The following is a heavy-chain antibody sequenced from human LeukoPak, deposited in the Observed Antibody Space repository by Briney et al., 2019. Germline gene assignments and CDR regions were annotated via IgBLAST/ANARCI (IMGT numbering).Heavy chain of an antibody. Sequence: RGSLRLSCAASGFTFSSYEMNWVRQAPGKGLEWVSYISSSGSTIYYADSVKGRFTISRDNAKNSLYLQMNSLRAEDTAVYYCARDSGSTSGFDYWGQGTLVTVSS. D-gene: IGHD2-2*01. J-gene: IGHJ4*02. V-gene: IGHV3-48*03. CDR3: ARDSGSTSGFDY. CDR1: GFTFSSYE. CDR2: ISSSGSTI.